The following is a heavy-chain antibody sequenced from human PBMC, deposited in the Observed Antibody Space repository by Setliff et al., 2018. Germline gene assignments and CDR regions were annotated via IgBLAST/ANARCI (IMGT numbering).Heavy chain of an antibody. CDR2: INQDGSEK. Sequence: PGGSLRLSCAASGFIFGSDYMGWVRQAPGKGLKWVANINQDGSEKYYVDSVKGRFTISRDNAKNSLYLQMNSLRADDTAVYYCARPGRSNYWDSFDYWGQGTLVTVSS. CDR3: ARPGRSNYWDSFDY. D-gene: IGHD3-10*01. CDR1: GFIFGSDY. V-gene: IGHV3-7*01. J-gene: IGHJ4*02.